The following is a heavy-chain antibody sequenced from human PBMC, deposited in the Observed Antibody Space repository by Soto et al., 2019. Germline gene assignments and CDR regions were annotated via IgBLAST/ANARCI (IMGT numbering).Heavy chain of an antibody. CDR1: GGSIRSGDYF. V-gene: IGHV4-30-4*01. CDR3: ARGPNFYNSARGWFDP. CDR2: IYYSGST. J-gene: IGHJ5*02. Sequence: SEALSLTCTVSGGSIRSGDYFWSWIRQPPGKGLEWIGYIYYSGSTYYNPSLKSRVTISVDTSKNQFSLKLSSVTAADTAVYYCARGPNFYNSARGWFDPWGQGTLVTVSS. D-gene: IGHD3-10*01.